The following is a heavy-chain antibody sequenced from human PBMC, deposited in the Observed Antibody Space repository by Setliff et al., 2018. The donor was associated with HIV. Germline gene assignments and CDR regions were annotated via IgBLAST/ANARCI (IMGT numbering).Heavy chain of an antibody. CDR3: ARLPQD. Sequence: ETLSLTCSVPGGVSGGDMGVHDWSWIRQPPGKGLEWIGYIYDNEKTFYNPSLKSRVTITADTSKNQISLQLTSVTAEDTALYYCARLPQDRGQGTLVTVSS. CDR2: IYDNEKT. CDR1: GGVSGGDMGVHD. V-gene: IGHV4-61*08. J-gene: IGHJ4*02.